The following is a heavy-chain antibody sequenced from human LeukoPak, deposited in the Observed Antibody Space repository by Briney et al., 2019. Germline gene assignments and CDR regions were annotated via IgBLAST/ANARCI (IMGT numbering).Heavy chain of an antibody. CDR2: ISGSGGST. CDR1: GFIFSSYA. V-gene: IGHV3-23*01. D-gene: IGHD3-16*02. J-gene: IGHJ4*02. CDR3: AKDRYLLDY. Sequence: PGGSLRLSCAASGFIFSSYAMNWVRQAPGKGLEWVSAISGSGGSTYYADSVKGRFTISRDNSKNTLYLQMNSRRAEDTAVYYCAKDRYLLDYWGQGTLVTVSS.